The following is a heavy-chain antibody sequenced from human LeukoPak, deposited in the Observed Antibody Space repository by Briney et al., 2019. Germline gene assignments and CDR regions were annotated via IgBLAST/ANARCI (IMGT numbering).Heavy chain of an antibody. CDR3: ARADPYGDSTPDF. D-gene: IGHD4-17*01. J-gene: IGHJ4*02. CDR2: ISTTGSTI. Sequence: SGGSLRLSCAASRFTFGGHEMNWVRQAPGKGLEWLSYISTTGSTIYYADSVKGRFTISRDNAKNSLYLQMNSLRVEDTAVYYCARADPYGDSTPDFWGQGTPVTVSS. V-gene: IGHV3-48*03. CDR1: RFTFGGHE.